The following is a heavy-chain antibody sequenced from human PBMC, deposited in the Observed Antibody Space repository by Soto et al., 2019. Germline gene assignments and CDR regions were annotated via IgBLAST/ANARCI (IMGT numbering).Heavy chain of an antibody. V-gene: IGHV1-69*06. J-gene: IGHJ4*02. Sequence: QVQLVQSGAEVKKPGSSVKVSCKASGGTFNSFAISWVRQAPGQGLEWMGAIMPVCGTANYAQRFQGRVTITADKSTNTAYMELRSLRSEDTAVSYCASPGGYGDYLSYWGQGTLVTVSS. D-gene: IGHD4-17*01. CDR2: IMPVCGTA. CDR1: GGTFNSFA. CDR3: ASPGGYGDYLSY.